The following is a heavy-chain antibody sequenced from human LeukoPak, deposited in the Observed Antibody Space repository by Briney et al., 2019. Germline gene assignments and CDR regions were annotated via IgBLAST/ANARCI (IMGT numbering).Heavy chain of an antibody. CDR2: ISPGISTK. CDR1: GFTFSSYS. Sequence: PGGSLRLSCAASGFTFSSYSMNWVRQAPGKGLEWVSYISPGISTKYYADSVKGRFTISRDNAKNSLYLQMNSLRAEDTAVYYCARGDGYWGQGTLVTVSS. J-gene: IGHJ4*02. CDR3: ARGDGY. V-gene: IGHV3-48*01.